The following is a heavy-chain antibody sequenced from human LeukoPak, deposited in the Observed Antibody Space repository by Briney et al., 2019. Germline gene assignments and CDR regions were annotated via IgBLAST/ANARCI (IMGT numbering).Heavy chain of an antibody. V-gene: IGHV1-69*05. J-gene: IGHJ5*02. Sequence: SVTVSCKASGVSLSNYAFNWVRQAPGQGLERMGGIIPLLGTTRYAQKFQGRVTITTDDSTNTAYMEMSSLRSEDTAVYFCANSSTTLNVFGPWGQGTLVTVSS. CDR1: GVSLSNYA. CDR2: IIPLLGTT. D-gene: IGHD2-2*01. CDR3: ANSSTTLNVFGP.